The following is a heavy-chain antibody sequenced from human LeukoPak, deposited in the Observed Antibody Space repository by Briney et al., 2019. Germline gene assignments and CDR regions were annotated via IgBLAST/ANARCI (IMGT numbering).Heavy chain of an antibody. Sequence: PAETLTLTCAAYGGSFSCYYWSWIRQPPGKGLEWVVEINHSGSTNYNPSLKGRVTTSADTSNNQSSLKLSLGTAADEAVYYCARHPPGCSYGLDYWGQGTMVTVSS. V-gene: IGHV4-34*01. CDR1: GGSFSCYY. J-gene: IGHJ4*02. CDR3: ARHPPGCSYGLDY. CDR2: INHSGST. D-gene: IGHD5-18*01.